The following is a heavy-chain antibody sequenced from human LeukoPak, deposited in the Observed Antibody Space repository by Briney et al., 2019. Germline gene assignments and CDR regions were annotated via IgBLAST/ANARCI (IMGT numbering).Heavy chain of an antibody. CDR2: MYWNDDK. CDR3: AHRRRTVTLHYYYNGMDV. CDR1: GFSLSTSGVG. V-gene: IGHV2-5*01. D-gene: IGHD4-11*01. Sequence: AGPTLVKPTQTLTLTCTFPGFSLSTSGVGVGWIRQPPGKALEWLALMYWNDDKRYSPSLKSRLTTTKDTSKNQVVLTMTNMDPVDTATYCGAHRRRTVTLHYYYNGMDVWGQGTTVTVSS. J-gene: IGHJ6*02.